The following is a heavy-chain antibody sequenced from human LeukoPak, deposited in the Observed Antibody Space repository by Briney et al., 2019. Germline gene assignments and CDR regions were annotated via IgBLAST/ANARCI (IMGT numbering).Heavy chain of an antibody. Sequence: GGSLRLSCAASGFSFSNYEMNRVRQAPGKGLEWVSYISSSGSTIYYPDSVKGRFTISRDNAKNSLYLQMNRLRAEDAAVYYCARDQDDYGDYWYFDLWGRGTLVTVSS. J-gene: IGHJ2*01. V-gene: IGHV3-48*03. CDR2: ISSSGSTI. D-gene: IGHD4-17*01. CDR3: ARDQDDYGDYWYFDL. CDR1: GFSFSNYE.